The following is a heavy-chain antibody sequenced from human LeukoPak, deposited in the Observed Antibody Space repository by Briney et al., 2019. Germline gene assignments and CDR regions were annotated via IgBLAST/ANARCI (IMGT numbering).Heavy chain of an antibody. CDR3: ARGRKIYSNSDFDY. CDR1: GFTFSSYW. D-gene: IGHD4-11*01. V-gene: IGHV3-74*01. CDR2: INSDGSST. Sequence: GGSLRLSCAASGFTFSSYWMHWVRQAPGKGLVWVSRINSDGSSTSYADSVKGRFTISRDNAKNSLYLQMNSLRAEDTAFYYCARGRKIYSNSDFDYWGQGTLVTVSS. J-gene: IGHJ4*02.